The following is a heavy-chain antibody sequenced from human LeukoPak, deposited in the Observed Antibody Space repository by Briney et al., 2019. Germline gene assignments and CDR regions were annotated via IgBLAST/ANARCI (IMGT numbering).Heavy chain of an antibody. CDR3: ARSNNDGDYLGVGFDY. D-gene: IGHD4-17*01. CDR2: INTNTGNP. CDR1: GYTFSSYA. J-gene: IGHJ4*02. Sequence: ASVTVSYKPSGYTFSSYAMNWVRQAPGQGLEWMGWINTNTGNPTYAQGFTGRFVFSLDTSVSTAYLQISSLQAEDTAVYYCARSNNDGDYLGVGFDYWGQGTLVTVSS. V-gene: IGHV7-4-1*02.